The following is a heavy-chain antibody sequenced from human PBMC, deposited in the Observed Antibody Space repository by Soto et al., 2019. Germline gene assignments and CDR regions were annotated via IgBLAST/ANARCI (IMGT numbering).Heavy chain of an antibody. Sequence: GESLKISCQASGYSFISSWIGWVRQMPGKGLEWMGIIYPGDSDTRYSPSFQGRVTISADKSTSTAYLQWSSLKASDTATYYCARMMAASGTAFDYWGQGALVTVSS. CDR1: GYSFISSW. V-gene: IGHV5-51*01. CDR3: ARMMAASGTAFDY. J-gene: IGHJ4*02. D-gene: IGHD6-13*01. CDR2: IYPGDSDT.